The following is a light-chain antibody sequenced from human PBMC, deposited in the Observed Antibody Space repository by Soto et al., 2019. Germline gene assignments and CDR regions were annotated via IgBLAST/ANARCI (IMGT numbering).Light chain of an antibody. CDR1: QSVTSIS. CDR3: QEYGSSPT. J-gene: IGKJ1*01. Sequence: ETVLTQSPGSRSLSPCEKATLFCRASQSVTSISLTGYQQKHGQAPRLLIYGASGRTTGITDRFSGSGAGIDSTLTISRLEPEDFAVYYCQEYGSSPTFCEGTNVVIK. CDR2: GAS. V-gene: IGKV3-20*01.